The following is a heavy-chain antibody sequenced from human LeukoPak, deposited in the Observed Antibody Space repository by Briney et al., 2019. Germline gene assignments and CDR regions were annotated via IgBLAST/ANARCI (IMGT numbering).Heavy chain of an antibody. CDR2: SYGESTT. V-gene: IGHV3-53*01. Sequence: GGALRLSCVGSGFSVRSNFMNWVRQAPGKGLEWVSVSYGESTTYYAVSRKRRFTISRDNSNNTLYLQMNSLRAEDTAVYYCARDVYGAIRVYGGQGTLVTVSS. J-gene: IGHJ4*02. CDR1: GFSVRSNF. CDR3: ARDVYGAIRVY. D-gene: IGHD2-2*02.